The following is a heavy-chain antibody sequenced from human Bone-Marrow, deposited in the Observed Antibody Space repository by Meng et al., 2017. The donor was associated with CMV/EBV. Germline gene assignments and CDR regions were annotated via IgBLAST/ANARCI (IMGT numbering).Heavy chain of an antibody. Sequence: GGSLRLSCAASGFTFSNAWMSWVRQAPGKGLEWVGRIKSKTDGGTTDYAAPVKGRFTISRDNAKNSLYLQMNSLRAEDTAVYYCARGTYDFWSAHYNAYFDHWGQGALVTVSS. J-gene: IGHJ4*02. V-gene: IGHV3-15*01. CDR2: IKSKTDGGTT. CDR1: GFTFSNAW. D-gene: IGHD3-3*01. CDR3: ARGTYDFWSAHYNAYFDH.